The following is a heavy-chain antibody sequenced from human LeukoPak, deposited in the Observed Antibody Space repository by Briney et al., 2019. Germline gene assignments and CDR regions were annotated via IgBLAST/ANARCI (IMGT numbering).Heavy chain of an antibody. CDR2: VNSDGTGT. D-gene: IGHD5-12*01. CDR3: IRTLIVATSPYRDV. CDR1: GFTFSSYW. J-gene: IGHJ6*03. V-gene: IGHV3-74*01. Sequence: PGGSLRLSCAASGFTFSSYWMHWVRQAPGKGLVWVSRVNSDGTGTTYADSVEGRFTISRDNAKNTVYLQMNSLRAEDTAIYYCIRTLIVATSPYRDVWGKGTTVTVSS.